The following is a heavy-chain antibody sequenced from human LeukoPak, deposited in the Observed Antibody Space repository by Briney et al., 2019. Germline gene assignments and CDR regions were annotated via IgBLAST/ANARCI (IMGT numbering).Heavy chain of an antibody. J-gene: IGHJ6*02. CDR2: ISAYNGNT. CDR3: ARDPVVVVAATHYYYGMDV. CDR1: GYTFTSYG. Sequence: ASVKVSCKASGYTFTSYGISWVRQAPGQGLEWMGWISAYNGNTNYAQKFQGRVTMTRNTSISTAYMELSSLRSEDTAVYYCARDPVVVVAATHYYYGMDVWGQGTTVTVSS. V-gene: IGHV1-18*01. D-gene: IGHD2-15*01.